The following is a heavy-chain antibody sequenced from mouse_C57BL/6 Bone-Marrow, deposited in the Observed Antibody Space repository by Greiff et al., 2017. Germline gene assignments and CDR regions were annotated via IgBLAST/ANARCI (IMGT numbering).Heavy chain of an antibody. Sequence: QVQLQQSGAELVRPGASVTLSCKASGYTFTDYEMHWVKQTPVHGLEWIGAIDPETGGTAYNQKIKGKAILTADKSSSTAYMELRSLTSEDSAVYYCTRPYYNDFDYWGQGTTLTVSS. D-gene: IGHD2-12*01. V-gene: IGHV1-15*01. CDR3: TRPYYNDFDY. CDR2: IDPETGGT. CDR1: GYTFTDYE. J-gene: IGHJ2*01.